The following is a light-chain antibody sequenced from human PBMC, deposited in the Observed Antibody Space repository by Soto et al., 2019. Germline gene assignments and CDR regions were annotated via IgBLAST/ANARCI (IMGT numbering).Light chain of an antibody. CDR2: GAS. J-gene: IGKJ4*01. Sequence: EIVMTQSPATLSVSPGERATLSCRASQSVSRNLAWYQQKPGQAPRLLIYGASTRATGIPARFSGSGSETEFTLTISSLQSEDFALYYCQQHNNWPLTFGGGTRVEI. CDR1: QSVSRN. CDR3: QQHNNWPLT. V-gene: IGKV3-15*01.